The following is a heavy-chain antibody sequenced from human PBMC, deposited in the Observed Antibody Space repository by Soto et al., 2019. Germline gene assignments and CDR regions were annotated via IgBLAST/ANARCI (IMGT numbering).Heavy chain of an antibody. CDR2: INEDGSKK. V-gene: IGHV3-7*01. CDR3: VRENNGGPEF. Sequence: SLRLSFGAPGFAFCFYLVMLVRQAPGKGLEWVANINEDGSKKHHVDSVKGRFTISRDNAKNSLYLQLNSLRTEDTAIYYCVRENNGGPEFWGQGTMVTVSS. D-gene: IGHD1-20*01. CDR1: GFAFCFYL. J-gene: IGHJ4*02.